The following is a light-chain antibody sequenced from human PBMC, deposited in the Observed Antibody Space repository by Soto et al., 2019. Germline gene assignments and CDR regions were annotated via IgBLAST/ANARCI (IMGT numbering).Light chain of an antibody. CDR3: QHYNSYSEA. CDR2: KAS. CDR1: QSISSW. Sequence: DTQMTQSPSTLSASVWDRVTITCRASQSISSWLAWYQQKPGKAPKLLIYKASTLKSGVPSRFSGSGSGTEFTLTISSLQPDDFATYYCQHYNSYSEAFGQGTKVDNK. V-gene: IGKV1-5*03. J-gene: IGKJ1*01.